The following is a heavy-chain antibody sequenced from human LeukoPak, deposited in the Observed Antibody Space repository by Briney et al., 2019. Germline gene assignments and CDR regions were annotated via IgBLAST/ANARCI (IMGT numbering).Heavy chain of an antibody. CDR1: GGSINSYY. D-gene: IGHD2-2*02. V-gene: IGHV4-4*07. Sequence: PSETLSLTCTVSGGSINSYYWSWIRQPAGKGLEWIGRIYTSGSTNYNPSLKSRVTMSVDTSENQFSLKLSSVTAADTAVYYCARVIVGDIVVVPAAITAGEWFDPWGQGTLVTVSS. CDR2: IYTSGST. J-gene: IGHJ5*02. CDR3: ARVIVGDIVVVPAAITAGEWFDP.